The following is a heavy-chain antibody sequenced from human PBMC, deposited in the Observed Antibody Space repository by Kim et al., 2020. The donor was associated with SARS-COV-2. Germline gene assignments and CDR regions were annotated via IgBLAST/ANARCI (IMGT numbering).Heavy chain of an antibody. Sequence: DYAVSVKSRITTNPDTSKNQFSLQLNSVTPEDTAVYYCARVDYGSGSYPDWGQGTLVTVSS. V-gene: IGHV6-1*01. D-gene: IGHD3-10*01. CDR3: ARVDYGSGSYPD. J-gene: IGHJ4*02.